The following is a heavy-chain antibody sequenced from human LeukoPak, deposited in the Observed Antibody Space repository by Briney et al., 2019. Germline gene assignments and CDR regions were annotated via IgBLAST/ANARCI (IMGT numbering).Heavy chain of an antibody. D-gene: IGHD1-26*01. CDR3: ARLDIVGATGDY. V-gene: IGHV4-59*08. CDR1: GGSISSYY. CDR2: IYSSGST. Sequence: SETLSLTCTVSGGSISSYYWSWIRQPPGKGLEWIGYIYSSGSTNYNPSLKSRVTISVDTSKNQFSLKLSSVTAADTAVYYCARLDIVGATGDYWGQGTLVTVSS. J-gene: IGHJ4*02.